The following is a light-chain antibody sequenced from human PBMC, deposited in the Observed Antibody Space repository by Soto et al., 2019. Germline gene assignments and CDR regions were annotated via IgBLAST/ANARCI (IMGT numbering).Light chain of an antibody. CDR2: DAS. CDR3: QQYGSSGT. J-gene: IGKJ1*01. CDR1: QSFSMW. V-gene: IGKV1-5*01. Sequence: QIPHDPSTLSATGVDIVTITCRASQSFSMWLAWYQQKPGKAPRLLIYDASNLESGVPSRFSGSGSGTDFTLTISRLEPEDFAVYYCQQYGSSGTFAQRTKVDI.